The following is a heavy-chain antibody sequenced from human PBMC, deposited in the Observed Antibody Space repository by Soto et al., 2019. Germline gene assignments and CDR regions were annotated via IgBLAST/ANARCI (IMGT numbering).Heavy chain of an antibody. V-gene: IGHV1-3*04. J-gene: IGHJ4*02. Sequence: QVQLVQSVAEVKKPGASVKVSCKASGYTFTTYAIQWVRQAPRQRLEWMGWINTDTGNTKYSQIFQGRVTITRDTSATTAYMELSSLRSEDTAVYYCAKDHSESYFCDYRGQGTRVTVCS. CDR2: INTDTGNT. CDR3: AKDHSESYFCDY. D-gene: IGHD1-26*01. CDR1: GYTFTTYA.